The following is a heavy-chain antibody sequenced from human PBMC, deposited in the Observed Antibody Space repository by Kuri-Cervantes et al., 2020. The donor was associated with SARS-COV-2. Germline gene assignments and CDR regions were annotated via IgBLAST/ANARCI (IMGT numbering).Heavy chain of an antibody. CDR1: GYSISSGYY. J-gene: IGHJ6*02. V-gene: IGHV4-38-2*02. Sequence: SETLSLTCTVSGYSISSGYYWGWIRQPPGKGLEWIGSIYYTGSTYYNPSLKSRVTISVDTSKNQFSLRLRSLTAADTAVYYCARDEASRRVAGYYYYYGMDVWGQGTTVTVSS. CDR3: ARDEASRRVAGYYYYYGMDV. D-gene: IGHD6-19*01. CDR2: IYYTGST.